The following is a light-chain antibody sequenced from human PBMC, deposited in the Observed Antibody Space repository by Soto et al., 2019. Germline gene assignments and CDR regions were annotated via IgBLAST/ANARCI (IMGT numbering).Light chain of an antibody. CDR3: QQYNNWPWT. V-gene: IGKV3-15*01. J-gene: IGKJ1*01. Sequence: EIVTTQSPATLSVSPGERVTLSCRASQSVSSNLAWYQHKLGQAPRLLIYGASTRATGIPARFSGSGSGTEFTLTISSLQSEDFAVYYCQQYNNWPWTFGQGTKVEIK. CDR1: QSVSSN. CDR2: GAS.